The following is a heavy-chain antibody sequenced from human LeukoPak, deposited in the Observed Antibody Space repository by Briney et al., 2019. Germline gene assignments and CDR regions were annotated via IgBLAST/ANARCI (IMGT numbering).Heavy chain of an antibody. CDR3: AKDRLYSGSYSDY. CDR1: GFTFSNYA. Sequence: GSSLRLSCAASGFTFSNYAMHWVRQAPGKGLEWVAAIWYDGNNKYYADSVKGRFTISRDNSKNTLYLQMNSLRAEDTAVYYCAKDRLYSGSYSDYWGQGTLVTVSS. J-gene: IGHJ4*02. CDR2: IWYDGNNK. D-gene: IGHD1-26*01. V-gene: IGHV3-33*06.